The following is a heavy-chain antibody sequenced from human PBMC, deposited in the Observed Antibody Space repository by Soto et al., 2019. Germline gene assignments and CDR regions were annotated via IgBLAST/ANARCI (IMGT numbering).Heavy chain of an antibody. Sequence: QITLKESGPTLVKPTQTLTLTCSVSGFSLNTGGLGVGWIRQPPGKALEWLALIYWDDDKRYSPSLRNRLSISKATSHNLVVFKMTHMAPVDTATYYCIHSRCGGDCLRSYSSHYYYGLDVWGQGTTVTVSS. D-gene: IGHD2-21*02. J-gene: IGHJ6*02. CDR2: IYWDDDK. CDR1: GFSLNTGGLG. CDR3: IHSRCGGDCLRSYSSHYYYGLDV. V-gene: IGHV2-5*02.